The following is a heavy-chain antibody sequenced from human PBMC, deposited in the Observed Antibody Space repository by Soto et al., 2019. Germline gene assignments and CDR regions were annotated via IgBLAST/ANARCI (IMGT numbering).Heavy chain of an antibody. CDR3: ARDLAYCGRDCEKGENYYYYYGMAV. Sequence: QVQLVESGGGVVQPGRSLRLSCAASGFTFSSYAMHWVRQAPGKGLEWVAVISYDGSNKYYADSVKDRFTISRDNSKNTLYLQMTSVRDEETAVYYCARDLAYCGRDCEKGENYYYYYGMAVWGQGTTVTVAS. CDR1: GFTFSSYA. D-gene: IGHD2-21*02. J-gene: IGHJ6*02. CDR2: ISYDGSNK. V-gene: IGHV3-30*14.